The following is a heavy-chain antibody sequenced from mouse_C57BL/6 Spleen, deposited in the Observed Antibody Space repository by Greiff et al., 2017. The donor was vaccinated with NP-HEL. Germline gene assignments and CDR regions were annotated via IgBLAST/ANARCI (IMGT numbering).Heavy chain of an antibody. J-gene: IGHJ3*01. CDR3: ARGAEGAWFAY. V-gene: IGHV1-82*01. Sequence: VKVVESGPELVKPGASVKISCKASGYAFSSSWMNWVKQRPGKGLEWIGRIYPGDGDTNYNGKFKGKATLTADKSSSTAYMQLSSLTSEDSAVYFCARGAEGAWFAYWGQGTLVTVSA. CDR1: GYAFSSSW. CDR2: IYPGDGDT.